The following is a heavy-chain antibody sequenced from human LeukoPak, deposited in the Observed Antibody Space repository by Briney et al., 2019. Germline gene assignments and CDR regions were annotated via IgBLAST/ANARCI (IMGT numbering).Heavy chain of an antibody. V-gene: IGHV3-21*01. CDR3: ARSDSSGWYPC. CDR2: ISSSSSYI. CDR1: GFTFSSYS. J-gene: IGHJ1*01. Sequence: GGSLRLSCAASGFTFSSYSMNWVRQAPGKGLEWVSSISSSSSYIYYADSVKGRFTISRDNAKNSLYLQMNSLRAEDTAVYYCARSDSSGWYPCWGQGTLVTVSS. D-gene: IGHD6-19*01.